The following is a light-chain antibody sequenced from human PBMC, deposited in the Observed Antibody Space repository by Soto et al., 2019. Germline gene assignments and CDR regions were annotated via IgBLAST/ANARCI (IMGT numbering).Light chain of an antibody. CDR1: STDVGGYKY. CDR3: ISFSSSSTPYV. CDR2: EVN. Sequence: QSALTQPASVSGAPGQSITISCTGTSTDVGGYKYVSWYQQHPGTAPKLMIFEVNGRPSGVSDRFSGSKSGNTASLTISGLQPEAEGEYYCISFSSSSTPYVFGTGTKVTVL. J-gene: IGLJ1*01. V-gene: IGLV2-14*01.